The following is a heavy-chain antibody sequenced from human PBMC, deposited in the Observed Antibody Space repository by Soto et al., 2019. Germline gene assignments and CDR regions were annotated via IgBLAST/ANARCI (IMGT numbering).Heavy chain of an antibody. CDR3: ARGYAAVTTLSPPVYYYYGMDV. J-gene: IGHJ6*02. V-gene: IGHV1-69*13. CDR2: IIPIFGTA. CDR1: GGTFSSYA. D-gene: IGHD4-17*01. Sequence: ASVKVSCKASGGTFSSYAISWVRQAPGQGLEWMGGIIPIFGTANYAQKFQGRVTITADESTSTAYMELSSLRSEDTAVYYCARGYAAVTTLSPPVYYYYGMDVWGQGTTVTVSS.